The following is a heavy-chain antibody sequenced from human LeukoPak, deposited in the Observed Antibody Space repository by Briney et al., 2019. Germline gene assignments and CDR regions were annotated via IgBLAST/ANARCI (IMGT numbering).Heavy chain of an antibody. CDR3: ARDLQNTYYYYYYMDV. CDR2: ISWNSGSI. J-gene: IGHJ6*03. CDR1: GFTFDDYA. Sequence: SLRLSCAASGFTFDDYAMHWLRQAPGKGLEWFSGISWNSGSIGYADSVKGRFTISRDNAKNSLYLKMNSLRAEDTAVYYCARDLQNTYYYYYYMDVWGKGTTVTVSS. V-gene: IGHV3-9*01. D-gene: IGHD1-1*01.